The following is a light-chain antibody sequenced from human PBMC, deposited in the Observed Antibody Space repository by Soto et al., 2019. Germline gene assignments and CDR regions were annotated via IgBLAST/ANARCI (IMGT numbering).Light chain of an antibody. V-gene: IGKV3-20*01. J-gene: IGKJ3*01. CDR2: GAS. CDR1: QSVSSSY. CDR3: QQYGSSPGFT. Sequence: EIVLTQSPGTLSLSPGERATLSCRASQSVSSSYLAWYQQKPGQAPRLLIYGASSWATGIPDRFSGSGSGTDFTLTISRLEPEDFAVYYCQQYGSSPGFTFGPGTKVDIK.